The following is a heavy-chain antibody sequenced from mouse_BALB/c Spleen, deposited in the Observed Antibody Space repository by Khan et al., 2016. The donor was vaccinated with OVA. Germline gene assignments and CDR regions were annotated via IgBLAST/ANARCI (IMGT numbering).Heavy chain of an antibody. Sequence: EVQLQESGPELVRPGASVKVSCKASGYAFTTYNIYWVKQSHGKSLEWIGYIDPYNGGTNYNQNFKDKATLTVDKSSSAAYLHLDSLTSEDSAVYFCERSSDGYYHLADWSQGTLDTVSA. J-gene: IGHJ3*01. CDR1: GYAFTTYN. CDR3: ERSSDGYYHLAD. CDR2: IDPYNGGT. D-gene: IGHD2-3*01. V-gene: IGHV1S135*01.